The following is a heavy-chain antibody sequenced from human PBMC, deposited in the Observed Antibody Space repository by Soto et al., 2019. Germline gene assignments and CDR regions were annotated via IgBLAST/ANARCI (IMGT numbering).Heavy chain of an antibody. Sequence: GASVKVSCKASGYTFTSYGISWVRQAPGQGLEWMGWISAYNGNTNYAQKLQGRVTMTTDTSTSTAYMELRSLRSDDTAVYYCARDVGYLGELSFHPIVCYWGQGTLVTVS. CDR1: GYTFTSYG. V-gene: IGHV1-18*01. CDR3: ARDVGYLGELSFHPIVCY. J-gene: IGHJ4*02. CDR2: ISAYNGNT. D-gene: IGHD3-16*02.